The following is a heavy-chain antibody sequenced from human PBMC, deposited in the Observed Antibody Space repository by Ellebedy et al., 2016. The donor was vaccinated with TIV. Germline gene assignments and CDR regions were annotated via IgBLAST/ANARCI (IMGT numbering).Heavy chain of an antibody. Sequence: GESLKISCKASGYTFTSHGISWLRQAPGQGPEWMGWISVYNGNTNYAQKFQGRVTMTTDTSTSTAYMELSSLRYEDTAVYYCARGAVDYGDDETESDYYGMDVWGQGTTVTVSS. CDR3: ARGAVDYGDDETESDYYGMDV. CDR2: ISVYNGNT. V-gene: IGHV1-18*04. CDR1: GYTFTSHG. J-gene: IGHJ6*02. D-gene: IGHD4-17*01.